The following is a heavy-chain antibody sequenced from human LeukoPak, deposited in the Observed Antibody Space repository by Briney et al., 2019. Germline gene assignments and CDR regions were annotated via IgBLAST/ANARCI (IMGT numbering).Heavy chain of an antibody. CDR3: RRFGEKIDY. Sequence: SVKVSCKASGYTFNSHGISWVRQAPGQGLEWMGGIIPIFGTANYAQKFQGRVTITADESTSTAYMELSSLRSEDTAVYYCRRFGEKIDYWGQGTLVTVSS. CDR1: GYTFNSHG. CDR2: IIPIFGTA. V-gene: IGHV1-69*13. D-gene: IGHD3-10*01. J-gene: IGHJ4*02.